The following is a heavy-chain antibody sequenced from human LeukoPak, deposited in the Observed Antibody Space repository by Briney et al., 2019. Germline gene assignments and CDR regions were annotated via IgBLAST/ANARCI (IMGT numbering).Heavy chain of an antibody. CDR2: IYHTGST. J-gene: IGHJ3*02. CDR1: GGSVSDYY. D-gene: IGHD3-16*02. V-gene: IGHV4-59*02. Sequence: SETLSLTCTISGGSVSDYYWSWIRQSPGKGLEWIGYIYHTGSTSYSPSLKSRVTISADTSQNQFSLKLSSVTAADTAVYYCAREIMGDYVWGSYRSDAFDIWGQGTMVTVSS. CDR3: AREIMGDYVWGSYRSDAFDI.